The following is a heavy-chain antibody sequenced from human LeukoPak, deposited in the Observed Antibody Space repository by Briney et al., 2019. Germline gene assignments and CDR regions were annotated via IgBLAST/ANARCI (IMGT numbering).Heavy chain of an antibody. V-gene: IGHV3-23*01. CDR2: TSSSGETT. J-gene: IGHJ4*02. CDR3: AKDRPNYYGTNGHYYRRDGDC. CDR1: GFTFSSYA. D-gene: IGHD3-22*01. Sequence: GGSLRLSCVVSGFTFSSYAMSWVRQAAGKGLERVSSTSSSGETTYYADSVKGRFTISRDNSRNTLYLQMNSLRAEDTAVYYCAKDRPNYYGTNGHYYRRDGDCWGQGTLVTVSS.